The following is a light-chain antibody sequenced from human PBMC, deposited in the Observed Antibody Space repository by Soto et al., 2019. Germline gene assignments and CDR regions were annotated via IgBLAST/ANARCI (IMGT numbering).Light chain of an antibody. CDR2: DAS. CDR3: QQRSSWQWT. V-gene: IGKV3-11*01. CDR1: QSVGSY. J-gene: IGKJ1*01. Sequence: EIVLTQSPATLSLSPGERATLSCRASQSVGSYLAWYQQRPGQAPRLLIYDASDRATGIPARFSGSGSGTDFTLTIITLEADDFAVYYCQQRSSWQWTFGQGTKVQIK.